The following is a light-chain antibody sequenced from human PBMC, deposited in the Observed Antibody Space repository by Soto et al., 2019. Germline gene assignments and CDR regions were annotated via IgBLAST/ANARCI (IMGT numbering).Light chain of an antibody. J-gene: IGLJ1*01. V-gene: IGLV2-8*01. CDR1: SSDVGAYDY. CDR3: SSFAGSNNFPYV. CDR2: EIN. Sequence: QSVLTQPPAASGSPGQSVAISCTGTSSDVGAYDYVSWYQQHPGKAPKLMIYEINKRPSGVPDRFSGSKSGNTASLTVSGLQAEDEADYSCSSFAGSNNFPYVLGTGTKVTV.